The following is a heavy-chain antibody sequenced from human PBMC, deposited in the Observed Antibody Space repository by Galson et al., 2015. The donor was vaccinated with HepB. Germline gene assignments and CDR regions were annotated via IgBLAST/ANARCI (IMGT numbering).Heavy chain of an antibody. CDR2: TYYRGST. CDR1: GGSISSSSYY. V-gene: IGHV4-39*07. J-gene: IGHJ4*02. D-gene: IGHD1-26*01. Sequence: ETLSLTCTVSGGSISSSSYYWGWIRQPPGKGLEWIGTTYYRGSTYYNPSLKSRVTISVDMSKNQFSLKLSSVTAADTAVYYCARDYQRGAFDYWGQGTLVTVSS. CDR3: ARDYQRGAFDY.